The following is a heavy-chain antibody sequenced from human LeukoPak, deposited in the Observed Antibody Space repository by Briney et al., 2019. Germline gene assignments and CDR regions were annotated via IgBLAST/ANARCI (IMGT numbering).Heavy chain of an antibody. CDR1: GFTFSSYA. V-gene: IGHV3-48*01. CDR3: ARIATGSSWDY. CDR2: ISSSSSTI. J-gene: IGHJ4*02. D-gene: IGHD6-13*01. Sequence: GGSLRLSCAASGFTFSSYAMSWVRQAPGKGLEWVSYISSSSSTIYYADSVKGRFTISRDNAKNSLYLQMNSLRAEDTAVYYCARIATGSSWDYWGQGTLVTVSS.